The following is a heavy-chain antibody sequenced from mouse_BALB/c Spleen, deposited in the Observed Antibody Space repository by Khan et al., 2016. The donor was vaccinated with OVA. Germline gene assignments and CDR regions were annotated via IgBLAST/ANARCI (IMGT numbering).Heavy chain of an antibody. CDR1: GVSLTNYG. Sequence: QVQLKESGPGLVAPSQSLSITCTISGVSLTNYGVHWLRQPPGKGPEWLVVIWSDGSTTYNSALKSRLSISKDNSKSQVFLKMNSLQTDDSAMYYCARQTYYHYYVMDYWGQGSSVTVSS. J-gene: IGHJ4*01. D-gene: IGHD2-10*01. V-gene: IGHV2-6-1*01. CDR2: IWSDGST. CDR3: ARQTYYHYYVMDY.